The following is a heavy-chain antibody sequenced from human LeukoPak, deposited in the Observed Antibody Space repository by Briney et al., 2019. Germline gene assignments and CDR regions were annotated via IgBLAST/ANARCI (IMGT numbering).Heavy chain of an antibody. J-gene: IGHJ4*02. CDR2: ISWNSGSV. D-gene: IGHD5-24*01. CDR3: AKGVQRWLQLFDY. Sequence: GGSLRLSCAASGFTFDDYAMHWVRQAPGKGLEWVSGISWNSGSVAYADSVKGRFTISRDSAKNSLYLQMNSLRAEDTAVYYCAKGVQRWLQLFDYWGQGTLVTVSS. CDR1: GFTFDDYA. V-gene: IGHV3-9*01.